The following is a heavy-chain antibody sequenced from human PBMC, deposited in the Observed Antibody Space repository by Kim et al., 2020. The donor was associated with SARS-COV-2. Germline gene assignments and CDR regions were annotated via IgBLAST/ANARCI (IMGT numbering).Heavy chain of an antibody. CDR1: GFTVSSNY. D-gene: IGHD2-2*02. CDR2: IYSGGST. CDR3: ASSYCSSTSCYRYHYGMDV. J-gene: IGHJ6*02. Sequence: GGSLRLSCAASGFTVSSNYMSWVRQAPGKGLEWVSVIYSGGSTYYADSVKGRFTISRDNSKNTLYLQMNSLRAEDTAVYYCASSYCSSTSCYRYHYGMDVWGQGTTVTVSS. V-gene: IGHV3-53*01.